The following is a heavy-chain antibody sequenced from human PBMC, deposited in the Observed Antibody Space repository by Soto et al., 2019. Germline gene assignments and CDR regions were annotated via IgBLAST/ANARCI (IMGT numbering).Heavy chain of an antibody. CDR3: ARGRTYSSGWYDDDS. D-gene: IGHD6-19*01. J-gene: IGHJ4*02. CDR1: NGSFSAYY. CDR2: INHSGSS. Sequence: SETLSLTCAVYNGSFSAYYWTWIRQPPGKGLEWIGEINHSGSSNCNPSLKSRLTISVDTSKNQFSLKLSSVTAADTAVYYCARGRTYSSGWYDDDSWGQGTLVTVSS. V-gene: IGHV4-34*01.